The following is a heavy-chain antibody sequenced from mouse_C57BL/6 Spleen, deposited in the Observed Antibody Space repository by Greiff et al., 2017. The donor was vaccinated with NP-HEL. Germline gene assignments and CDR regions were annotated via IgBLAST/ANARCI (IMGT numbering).Heavy chain of an antibody. CDR1: GYSITSGYY. CDR3: AICITTVDGCDY. J-gene: IGHJ2*01. CDR2: ISYDGSN. D-gene: IGHD1-1*01. V-gene: IGHV3-6*01. Sequence: EVQLQQSGPGLVKPSQSLSLTCSVTGYSITSGYYWNWIRQFPGNKLEWMGYISYDGSNNYNPSLKNRISITRDTSKNQFFLKLNSVTTEDTATYYCAICITTVDGCDYWGQGTTLTVSS.